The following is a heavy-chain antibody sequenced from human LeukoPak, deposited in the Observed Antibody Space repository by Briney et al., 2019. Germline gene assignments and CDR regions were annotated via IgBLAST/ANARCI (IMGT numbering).Heavy chain of an antibody. CDR2: INTTTGNP. CDR3: ARDKRRYYGSGSFPGWFDP. D-gene: IGHD3-10*01. CDR1: GYTFTSYA. Sequence: ASVKVSCKASGYTFTSYAMNWVRQAPGQGLEWMGWINTTTGNPTYAQGFTGRFVFSLDTSVSTAYLQISSLKAEDTAVYYCARDKRRYYGSGSFPGWFDPWGQGTLVTVSS. V-gene: IGHV7-4-1*02. J-gene: IGHJ5*02.